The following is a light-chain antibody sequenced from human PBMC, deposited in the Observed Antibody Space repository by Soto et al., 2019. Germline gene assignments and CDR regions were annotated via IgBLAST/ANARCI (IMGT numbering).Light chain of an antibody. Sequence: DIVMTQSPDSLAVSLGERATINCKSSQSVLYSSSNQNYLAWYQQKPRQPPKLLISWASTRESGVPDRFSGSGSGTDFTLTISSLQAEDVAVYYCQQYYTTPWTFGQGTKVEIK. J-gene: IGKJ1*01. CDR3: QQYYTTPWT. CDR2: WAS. CDR1: QSVLYSSSNQNY. V-gene: IGKV4-1*01.